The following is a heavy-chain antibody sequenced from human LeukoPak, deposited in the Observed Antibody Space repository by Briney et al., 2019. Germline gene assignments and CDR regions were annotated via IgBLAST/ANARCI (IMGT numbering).Heavy chain of an antibody. CDR2: IYSGGST. Sequence: GGSLRLSCAASGFTVSSNYMSWVRQAPGKGLEWVSVIYSGGSTYYADSVKGRFTISRDNSKNTLYLQMNSLRAEDTAVYYCARELLRFGELSAFDYWGQGTLVTVSS. D-gene: IGHD3-10*01. CDR3: ARELLRFGELSAFDY. J-gene: IGHJ4*02. V-gene: IGHV3-66*01. CDR1: GFTVSSNY.